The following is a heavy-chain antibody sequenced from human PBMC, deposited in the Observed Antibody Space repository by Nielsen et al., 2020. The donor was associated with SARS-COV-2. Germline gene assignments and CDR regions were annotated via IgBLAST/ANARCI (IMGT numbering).Heavy chain of an antibody. CDR3: ARAIGYCSSTSCYAGGFDY. CDR2: ISYDGSNK. V-gene: IGHV3-30-3*01. J-gene: IGHJ4*02. Sequence: GGSLRLSCAASGFTFSSYAMHWVRQAPGKGLEWVAVISYDGSNKYYADSVKGRFTISRDNSKNTLYLQMNSLRAEDTAVYYCARAIGYCSSTSCYAGGFDYWGQGTLVTVSS. D-gene: IGHD2-2*01. CDR1: GFTFSSYA.